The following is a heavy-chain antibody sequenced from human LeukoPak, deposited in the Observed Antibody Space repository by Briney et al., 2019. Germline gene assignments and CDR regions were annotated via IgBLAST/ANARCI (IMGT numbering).Heavy chain of an antibody. CDR2: INPNSGGT. CDR1: GYTFTGYF. D-gene: IGHD1-26*01. V-gene: IGHV1-2*02. CDR3: ARAHRGSYSVVPVS. Sequence: EASVKASCKASGYTFTGYFLHWVRRAPGQGFQWMGWINPNSGGTYYTQRFQGRVTMTRDTSISTAYMELSRLRSDDTAVYYCARAHRGSYSVVPVSWGQGTLVTVSS. J-gene: IGHJ4*02.